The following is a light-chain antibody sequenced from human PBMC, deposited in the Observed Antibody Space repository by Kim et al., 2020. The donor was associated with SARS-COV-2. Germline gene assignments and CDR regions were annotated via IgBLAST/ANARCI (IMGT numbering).Light chain of an antibody. V-gene: IGLV2-14*03. CDR1: SSDVGAYNY. J-gene: IGLJ3*02. CDR3: SSFTTSNTLV. CDR2: DVN. Sequence: QSTLTQPASVSGSPGQSITISCTGTSSDVGAYNYVSWYQQHPGKVPKLMIYDVNNRPSGVSDRFSGSKSGNTASLTISGLQAEDEADYYCSSFTTSNTLVFGGETQLTGL.